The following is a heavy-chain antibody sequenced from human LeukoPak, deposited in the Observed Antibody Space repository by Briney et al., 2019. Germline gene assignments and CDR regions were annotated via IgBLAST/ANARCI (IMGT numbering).Heavy chain of an antibody. Sequence: SETLSLTCSVSGDSVSRSDSYWDWIRQPPGKGLEWIGTIYYSGRTYYSPSLKSRVTMSVDPSNNQFSLNLRSVTAADAAVYYCARRRYYDGSGYLEWGQGTLLSVSS. CDR3: ARRRYYDGSGYLE. CDR2: IYYSGRT. CDR1: GDSVSRSDSY. J-gene: IGHJ1*01. D-gene: IGHD3-22*01. V-gene: IGHV4-39*01.